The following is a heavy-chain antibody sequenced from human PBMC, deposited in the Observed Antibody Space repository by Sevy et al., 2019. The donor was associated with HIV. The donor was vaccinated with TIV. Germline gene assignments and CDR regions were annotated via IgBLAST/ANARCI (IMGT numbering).Heavy chain of an antibody. CDR2: ISGSGGST. V-gene: IGHV3-23*01. J-gene: IGHJ4*02. Sequence: GGSLRLSCAASGFTFSSYAMSWVRQAPGKGLEWVSAISGSGGSTYYEDSVKGRFTISRDNSKNTRYLQMNSLRAEDTAVYYFAKSYYYDSSGFPTQTFDYWGQGTLVTVSS. CDR3: AKSYYYDSSGFPTQTFDY. D-gene: IGHD3-22*01. CDR1: GFTFSSYA.